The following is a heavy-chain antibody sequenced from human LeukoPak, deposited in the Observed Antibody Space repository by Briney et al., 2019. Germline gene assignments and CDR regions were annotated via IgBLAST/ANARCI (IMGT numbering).Heavy chain of an antibody. V-gene: IGHV3-7*05. J-gene: IGHJ3*02. Sequence: GGSLRLSCAASGFTFSSYWMTWVRQAPGKGVEWVANIKQEGSEKYYVDSVKGRFSISRDNAQKSLYLQMNSLRAEDTAVYYCARRAYGAFDIWGQGTMVTVSS. CDR1: GFTFSSYW. CDR2: IKQEGSEK. CDR3: ARRAYGAFDI. D-gene: IGHD2-8*01.